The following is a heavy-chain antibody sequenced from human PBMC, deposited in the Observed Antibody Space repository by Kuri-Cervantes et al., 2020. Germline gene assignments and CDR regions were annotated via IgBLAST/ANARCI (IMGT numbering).Heavy chain of an antibody. V-gene: IGHV3-21*01. CDR2: ISSSSSYI. Sequence: GGSLRLSCAASGFTFSSYSVNWVRQAPGKGLEWVSSISSSSSYIYYADSVKGRFTISRDNAKNSLYLQMNSLRAEDTAVYYCARERGGRSSGYYYYYGMDVWGQGTTVTVSS. CDR1: GFTFSSYS. J-gene: IGHJ6*02. CDR3: ARERGGRSSGYYYYYGMDV. D-gene: IGHD3-22*01.